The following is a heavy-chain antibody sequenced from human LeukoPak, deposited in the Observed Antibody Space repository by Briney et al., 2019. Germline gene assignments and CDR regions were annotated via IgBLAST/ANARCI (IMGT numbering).Heavy chain of an antibody. CDR1: RFTFSSYW. D-gene: IGHD6-19*01. CDR2: IKQDGSEK. Sequence: GGSLRLSCAASRFTFSSYWMTWVRQAPGKGLEWVANIKQDGSEKYYVDSVKGRFTISRDSAKNSLYLQMNSLRAEDTAVYYCAILAVAGGFEVDWGQGTLVTVSS. V-gene: IGHV3-7*01. J-gene: IGHJ4*02. CDR3: AILAVAGGFEVD.